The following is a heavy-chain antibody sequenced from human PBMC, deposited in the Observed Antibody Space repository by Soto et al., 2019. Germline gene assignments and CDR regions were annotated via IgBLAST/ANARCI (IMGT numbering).Heavy chain of an antibody. D-gene: IGHD6-13*01. CDR1: GYIFINYG. CDR3: ARDRYTLDSSTWYFDY. CDR2: INTHTGNT. V-gene: IGHV1-3*04. Sequence: ASVKVSCKASGYIFINYGISWMRQAPGQGLEWMAWINTHTGNTQYSQKFQGRVTITRDTSASTAYMELSSLRSEDTAVYYCARDRYTLDSSTWYFDYWGQGTLVTVSS. J-gene: IGHJ4*02.